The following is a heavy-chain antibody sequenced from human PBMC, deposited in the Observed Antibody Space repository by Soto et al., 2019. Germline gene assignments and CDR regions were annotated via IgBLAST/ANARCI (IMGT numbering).Heavy chain of an antibody. CDR1: GYTFTSYG. D-gene: IGHD6-6*01. J-gene: IGHJ6*02. CDR3: ARAIAARDYYYYGMDV. Sequence: TSVKVSCKASGYTFTSYGINWVRQAPGQGLEWLGWISAYDGYTNYAQILQGRVSMTTDTSTKTAYMELRSLRSDDTAVYYCARAIAARDYYYYGMDVWGQGTTVTVSS. V-gene: IGHV1-18*01. CDR2: ISAYDGYT.